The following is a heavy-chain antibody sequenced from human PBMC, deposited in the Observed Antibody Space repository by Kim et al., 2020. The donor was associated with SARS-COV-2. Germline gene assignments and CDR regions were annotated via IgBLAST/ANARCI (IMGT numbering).Heavy chain of an antibody. Sequence: VKVSCKASGYTFDTFSLYWLRQAPGQRFEWMGWINGGNGNTRYSQNFQGRVTVTRDTSATTAYMELTSLTFKDTAVYYCAREGSGSYNWLDPWGQGTLVTVSS. V-gene: IGHV1-3*01. CDR1: GYTFDTFS. CDR3: AREGSGSYNWLDP. CDR2: INGGNGNT. D-gene: IGHD3-10*01. J-gene: IGHJ5*02.